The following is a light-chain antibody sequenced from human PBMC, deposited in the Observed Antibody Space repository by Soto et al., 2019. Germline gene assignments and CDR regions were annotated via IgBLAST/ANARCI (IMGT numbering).Light chain of an antibody. V-gene: IGLV2-23*01. CDR2: EGS. J-gene: IGLJ1*01. Sequence: QSALTQPASVSGSPGPSITISCTGTSSDVGSYNLVSWYQQHPGKAPKLMIYEGSKRPSGVSNRFSGSKSGNTASLTISGLQAEDEADYYCCSYAGSSGNVFGTGTKLTVL. CDR3: CSYAGSSGNV. CDR1: SSDVGSYNL.